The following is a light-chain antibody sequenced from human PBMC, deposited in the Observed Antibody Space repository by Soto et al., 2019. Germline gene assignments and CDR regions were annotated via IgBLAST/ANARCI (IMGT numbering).Light chain of an antibody. CDR1: QDIDNY. J-gene: IGKJ2*01. V-gene: IGKV1-33*01. Sequence: DIQMTQSPSSLSASVGDRVTITCQASQDIDNYLNWYQQKPGKAPKRLIYDASKLDTGVPPRFSGSASGTDFSFTISSLQHEDVEEYYCQQYDKLPYTFGQGTKLESK. CDR2: DAS. CDR3: QQYDKLPYT.